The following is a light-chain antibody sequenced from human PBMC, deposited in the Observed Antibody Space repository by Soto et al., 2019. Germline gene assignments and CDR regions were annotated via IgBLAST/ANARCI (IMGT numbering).Light chain of an antibody. J-gene: IGKJ1*01. Sequence: IVLTQSPATLPLSPGARAPLSCRASKRVSTYLAWYQQKPGQAPRLLIYDASNRATGIPARSSGSGSGTDCTLTISSLEPEEFAVYYCQQRSNWPPTWTFGQGTKVDIK. V-gene: IGKV3-11*01. CDR1: KRVSTY. CDR3: QQRSNWPPTWT. CDR2: DAS.